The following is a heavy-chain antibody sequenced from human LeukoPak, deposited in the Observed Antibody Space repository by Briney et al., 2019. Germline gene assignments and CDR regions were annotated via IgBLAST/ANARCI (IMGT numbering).Heavy chain of an antibody. D-gene: IGHD3-22*01. CDR1: GFTFSSYA. CDR2: ISYDGSNK. J-gene: IGHJ4*02. V-gene: IGHV3-30*04. Sequence: GGSLRLSCAASGFTFSSYAMHWVRQAPGKGLEWVAVISYDGSNKYYADSVKGRFTISRDNSKNTLYLQMNSLRAEDTAVYYCAREAGYYDSSGYHDYWGQGTLVTVSS. CDR3: AREAGYYDSSGYHDY.